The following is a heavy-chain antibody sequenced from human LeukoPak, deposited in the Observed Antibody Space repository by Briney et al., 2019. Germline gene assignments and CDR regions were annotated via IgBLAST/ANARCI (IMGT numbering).Heavy chain of an antibody. J-gene: IGHJ3*02. Sequence: GGSLRLSCAASGFTFSSYGMHWVRQAPGKGLEWVAVISYDGSNKYYADSVKGRFTISRDNSKNTLYLQMNSLRAEDTAVYYCAKDRNSGSYYGLFGAFDIWGQGTMVTVSS. CDR1: GFTFSSYG. V-gene: IGHV3-30*18. D-gene: IGHD1-26*01. CDR2: ISYDGSNK. CDR3: AKDRNSGSYYGLFGAFDI.